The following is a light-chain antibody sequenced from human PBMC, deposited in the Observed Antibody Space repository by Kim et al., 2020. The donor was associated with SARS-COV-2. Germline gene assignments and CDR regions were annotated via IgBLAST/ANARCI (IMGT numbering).Light chain of an antibody. CDR1: QSISTY. CDR2: AAS. J-gene: IGKJ2*01. CDR3: QQTDTFPRT. V-gene: IGKV1-39*01. Sequence: DIQMTQSPSSLSASVGGRVTITCRASQSISTYLNWYQHKPGKSPRFLINAASSLQSGVSSRFSGSGSGTVFTLTINSLQPDDFATYYCQQTDTFPRTFGQGTKLEIK.